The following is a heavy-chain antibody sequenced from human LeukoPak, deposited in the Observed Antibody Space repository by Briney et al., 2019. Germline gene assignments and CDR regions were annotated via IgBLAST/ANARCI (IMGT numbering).Heavy chain of an antibody. CDR2: IGGNGARI. D-gene: IGHD6-19*01. CDR3: VKDLVAASENVRGWYPMDY. CDR1: GFTFAEYT. V-gene: IGHV3-43*01. J-gene: IGHJ4*02. Sequence: GGSLRLSCAASGFTFAEYTMHWVRQAPGKGLGGSSLIGGNGARIHYGDSVKGRFTISRDNSKNSLYLQMNSLRTEDTALYYCVKDLVAASENVRGWYPMDYWGQGTLVTVSS.